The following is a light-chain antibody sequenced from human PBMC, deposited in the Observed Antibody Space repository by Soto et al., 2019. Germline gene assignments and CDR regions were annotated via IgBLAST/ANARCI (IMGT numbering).Light chain of an antibody. CDR1: QSLLHTNGYNY. CDR3: MQALQTPLT. V-gene: IGKV2-28*01. CDR2: LGS. J-gene: IGKJ4*01. Sequence: DIVMTQTPLSLPVTPGEPASISCRSSQSLLHTNGYNYLDWYLQKPGQSPQLLISLGSDRASGVLDRFSGSRSGTEFTLKISRLEAEDVGVYYCMQALQTPLTFGGGTQVDIK.